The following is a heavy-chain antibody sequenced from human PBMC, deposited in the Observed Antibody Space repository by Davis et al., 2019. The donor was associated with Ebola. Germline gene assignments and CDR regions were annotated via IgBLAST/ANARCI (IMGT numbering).Heavy chain of an antibody. V-gene: IGHV4-34*01. D-gene: IGHD5-18*01. CDR2: FSYGDNT. J-gene: IGHJ4*02. CDR3: ARDSGYSWGIDY. CDR1: GGSFSGYY. Sequence: GSLRLSCAVYGGSFSGYYWSWIRQPPGKGLEWVGSFSYGDNTHYYNPSLRSRVTISVDTSRNQFSLKLSSVTAADTAVYYCARDSGYSWGIDYWGQGTLVTVSS.